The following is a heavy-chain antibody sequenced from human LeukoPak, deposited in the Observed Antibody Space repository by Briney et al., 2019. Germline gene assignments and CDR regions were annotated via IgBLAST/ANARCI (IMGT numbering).Heavy chain of an antibody. CDR3: ARHPPYSSGWYGLDY. CDR2: INHSGRT. V-gene: IGHV4-34*01. D-gene: IGHD6-19*01. CDR1: GGSFSGYY. J-gene: IGHJ4*02. Sequence: SETLSLTCAVYGGSFSGYYWSWIRPPPGKGLDWIGEINHSGRTNYNPSLKSRVTISVDTSTNQSSLKLSSVTAADTAVYYCARHPPYSSGWYGLDYWGQGTLVTVSS.